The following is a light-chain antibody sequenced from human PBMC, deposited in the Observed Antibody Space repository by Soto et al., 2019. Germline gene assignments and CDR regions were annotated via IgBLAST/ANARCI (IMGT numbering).Light chain of an antibody. CDR3: QEYGSSPLT. CDR2: GAS. J-gene: IGKJ4*01. Sequence: EIVLTQSPGTLSLSPGERATLSCRASQSVSNNYLTWYQQKPGQAPRFLIYGASSRATGIPDRFSGSGSGTEFTLTISRLEPEDFGVYYCQEYGSSPLTFGGGTKVEIK. V-gene: IGKV3-20*01. CDR1: QSVSNNY.